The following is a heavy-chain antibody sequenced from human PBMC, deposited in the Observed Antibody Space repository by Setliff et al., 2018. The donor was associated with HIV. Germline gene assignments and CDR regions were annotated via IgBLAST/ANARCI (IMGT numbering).Heavy chain of an antibody. CDR1: GDSIISSRNF. V-gene: IGHV4-39*07. Sequence: SETLSLTCTVSGDSIISSRNFWGWIRQPPGKGLEWIGNIHSSGSTYYNPSLKSRVTMPVDTSKNQFSLKLTSVTAADTAVYYCGRGASLLESIVWFDRWGQGTLVTVSS. CDR2: IHSSGST. CDR3: GRGASLLESIVWFDR. J-gene: IGHJ5*02. D-gene: IGHD1-1*01.